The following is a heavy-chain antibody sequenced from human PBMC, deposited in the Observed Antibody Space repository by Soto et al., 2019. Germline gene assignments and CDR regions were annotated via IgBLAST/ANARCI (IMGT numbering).Heavy chain of an antibody. V-gene: IGHV1-2*04. CDR1: GDTFNDYY. Sequence: QVQLVQSGAEVKRPGASVTVSCRSSGDTFNDYYIHWVRQAPGQGLEWMGWINPNGGVTKYAQKFQGWGSMTRDTSIRTVYMQLSRLRSDDTAVYYCARESGGATAPLDYYYFYLDVWGTGTTVTVSS. CDR2: INPNGGVT. D-gene: IGHD5-12*01. CDR3: ARESGGATAPLDYYYFYLDV. J-gene: IGHJ6*03.